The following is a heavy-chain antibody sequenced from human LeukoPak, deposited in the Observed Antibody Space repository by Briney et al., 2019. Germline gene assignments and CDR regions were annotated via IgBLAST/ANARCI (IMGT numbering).Heavy chain of an antibody. Sequence: GGSLRLSCAASGFTFSSYGMHWVRQAPGKGLEWVAVIWYDGSNKYYADSVKGRFTISRDNSKNTLYLQMNSLRAEDTAVYYCARDQDWLGGYYGMDVWGQGTTVTVSS. V-gene: IGHV3-33*01. CDR1: GFTFSSYG. CDR2: IWYDGSNK. CDR3: ARDQDWLGGYYGMDV. D-gene: IGHD6-19*01. J-gene: IGHJ6*02.